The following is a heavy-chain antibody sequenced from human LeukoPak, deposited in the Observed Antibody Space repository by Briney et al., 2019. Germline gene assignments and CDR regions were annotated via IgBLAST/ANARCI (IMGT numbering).Heavy chain of an antibody. D-gene: IGHD4-17*01. CDR3: ARITTVTDLDY. V-gene: IGHV4-39*01. CDR2: IYYSGST. CDR1: GGSISSSSYY. Sequence: SETLSLTCTVSGGSISSSSYYWGWTRQPPGKGLEWIGSIYYSGSTYYNPSLKSRVTISVDTSKNQFSLKLSSVTAADTAVYYCARITTVTDLDYWGQGTLVTVSS. J-gene: IGHJ4*02.